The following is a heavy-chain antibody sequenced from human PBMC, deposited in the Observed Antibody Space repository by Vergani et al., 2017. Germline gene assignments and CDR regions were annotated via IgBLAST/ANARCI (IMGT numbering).Heavy chain of an antibody. CDR3: ATAAEGATVTPPGAFDI. CDR1: GVTFSSYA. CDR2: IIPIFGIA. V-gene: IGHV1-69*17. D-gene: IGHD4-17*01. Sequence: QVQLVQSGAEVKKPGSSVKVSCKASGVTFSSYAISWVRQAPGQGLEWMGGIIPIFGIANYAQKAQGRVTVTADKSTSTAYMELRSLRSEDTDVYYCATAAEGATVTPPGAFDIWGQGTMVTVSS. J-gene: IGHJ3*02.